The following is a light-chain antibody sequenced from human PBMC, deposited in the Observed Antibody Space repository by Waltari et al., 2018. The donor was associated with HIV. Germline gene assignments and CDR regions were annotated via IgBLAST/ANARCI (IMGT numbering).Light chain of an antibody. CDR1: QSVLYSSNNTNY. Sequence: DIVMTQSPDSLAVSLGERATINCKSSQSVLYSSNNTNYLAWYQQKPGQPPKLLIYWASTRESGVPDRFSGSGSGTDFTLTISSLQAEDVAVYYCQQYYSTLALTFGGGTKVEIK. CDR2: WAS. V-gene: IGKV4-1*01. J-gene: IGKJ4*01. CDR3: QQYYSTLALT.